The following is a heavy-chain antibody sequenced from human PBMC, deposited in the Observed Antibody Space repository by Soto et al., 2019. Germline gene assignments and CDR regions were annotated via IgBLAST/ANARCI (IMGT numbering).Heavy chain of an antibody. CDR2: ISPYSGNT. D-gene: IGHD6-19*01. V-gene: IGHV1-18*01. Sequence: QILLEQSGAEVKKPGASVKVSCKASGYTFTNYDIGWVRQAPGQGLEWMGWISPYSGNTKYAQKFQGRVTMTTDTSTTTAYMELRSLRSDDTAVFYCVRFASSGWYTGGYWGQGTLVTVSS. CDR3: VRFASSGWYTGGY. J-gene: IGHJ4*02. CDR1: GYTFTNYD.